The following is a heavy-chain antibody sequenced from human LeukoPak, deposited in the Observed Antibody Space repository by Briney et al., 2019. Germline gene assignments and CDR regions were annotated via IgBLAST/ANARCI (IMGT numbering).Heavy chain of an antibody. CDR3: ARLYCSGGTCYVDY. V-gene: IGHV4-59*01. Sequence: SETLSLTCTVSGGSIRSYYWSWIRQPPGKGLEWTGYIYYSGSTDYNASLKSRVTISVDTSKNQFSLKLSSVTAADTAVYYCARLYCSGGTCYVDYWGQGTLVTVSS. J-gene: IGHJ4*02. CDR1: GGSIRSYY. D-gene: IGHD2-15*01. CDR2: IYYSGST.